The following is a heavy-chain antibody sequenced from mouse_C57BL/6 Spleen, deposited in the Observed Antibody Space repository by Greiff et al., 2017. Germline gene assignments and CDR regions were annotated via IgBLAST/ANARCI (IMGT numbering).Heavy chain of an antibody. CDR2: IDPENGDT. Sequence: EVQLQQSGAELVRPGASVKLSCTASGFNIKDDYMHWVKQRPEQGLEWIGWIDPENGDTEYASKFQGKATITADTSSNTAYLQLSSLTSEDTAVYYCTTGGYARYFDVWGTGTTVTVSS. CDR3: TTGGYARYFDV. D-gene: IGHD3-1*01. CDR1: GFNIKDDY. J-gene: IGHJ1*03. V-gene: IGHV14-4*01.